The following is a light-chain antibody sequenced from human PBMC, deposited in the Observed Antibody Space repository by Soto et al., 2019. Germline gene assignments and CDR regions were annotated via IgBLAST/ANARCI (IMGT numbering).Light chain of an antibody. CDR1: SSDVGGYNY. CDR2: DVD. V-gene: IGLV2-14*03. Sequence: QSALTQPASVSGSPGQSITISCTGTSSDVGGYNYVSWYQQYPGKAPKVVIYDVDNRPSGVSHRFSGSKSGNTASLTISGLQAEDEADYYCSSYTSSSTRVFGTGTKVPVL. J-gene: IGLJ1*01. CDR3: SSYTSSSTRV.